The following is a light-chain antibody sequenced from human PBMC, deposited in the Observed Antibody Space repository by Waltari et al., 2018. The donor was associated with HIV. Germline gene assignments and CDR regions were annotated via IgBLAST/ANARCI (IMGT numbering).Light chain of an antibody. CDR3: QSYDSSLSVWV. CDR2: GNS. J-gene: IGLJ3*02. Sequence: QSVLTQPPSVSGAPGQRVTISCPGSSSNIRAGYDVHRYQQIPGTAPKLLIYGNSHRPSGVPDRFSGSKSGTSASLAITGLQAEDEADYYCQSYDSSLSVWVFGGGTKLTVL. CDR1: SSNIRAGYD. V-gene: IGLV1-40*01.